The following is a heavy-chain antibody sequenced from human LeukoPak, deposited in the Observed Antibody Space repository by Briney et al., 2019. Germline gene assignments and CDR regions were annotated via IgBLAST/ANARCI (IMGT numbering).Heavy chain of an antibody. J-gene: IGHJ5*02. CDR3: ARDPLTGSYGVNWLDP. D-gene: IGHD1-26*01. Sequence: AGGSLRLSCVDSTLSVGGSFVSWVRQAPGKGLEWVAFIRYDGSDKYFADIVKGRFTISRDNSKNTVYLQMNSLRVEDTAIYYCARDPLTGSYGVNWLDPWGQGTLVTVSS. CDR2: IRYDGSDK. V-gene: IGHV3-30*02. CDR1: TLSVGGSF.